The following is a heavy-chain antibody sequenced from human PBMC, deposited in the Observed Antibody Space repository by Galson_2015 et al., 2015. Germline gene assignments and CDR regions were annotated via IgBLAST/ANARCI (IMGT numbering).Heavy chain of an antibody. CDR2: ISSSSSYI. J-gene: IGHJ5*02. Sequence: SLRLSCAASGFTFSSYSMNWVRQAPGKGLEWVSSISSSSSYIYYADSVKGRFTISRDNAKNSLYLQMDSLRAEDTAVYYCARDSGTYQLLASFWFDPWGQGTLVTVSS. CDR1: GFTFSSYS. D-gene: IGHD2-2*01. CDR3: ARDSGTYQLLASFWFDP. V-gene: IGHV3-21*01.